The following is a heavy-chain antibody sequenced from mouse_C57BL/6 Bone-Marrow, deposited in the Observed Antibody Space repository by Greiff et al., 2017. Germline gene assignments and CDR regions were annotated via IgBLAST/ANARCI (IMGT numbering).Heavy chain of an antibody. J-gene: IGHJ4*01. Sequence: QVQLQQPGAELVMPGASVKLSCKASGYTFTSYWMHWVKQRPGQGLEWIGEIDPSDSYTNYNQKFKGKSTLTVDKSSSTAYMQLSSLTSEDSAVYYCAREDRYCYGSSYGTMDYWGQGTSVTVSS. D-gene: IGHD1-1*01. CDR2: IDPSDSYT. CDR3: AREDRYCYGSSYGTMDY. V-gene: IGHV1-69*01. CDR1: GYTFTSYW.